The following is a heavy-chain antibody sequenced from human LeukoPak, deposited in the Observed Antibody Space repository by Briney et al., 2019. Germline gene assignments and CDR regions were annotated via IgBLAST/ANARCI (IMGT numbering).Heavy chain of an antibody. CDR1: GFTFDDYA. Sequence: QPGGPLRLSCAASGFTFDDYAMHWVRQAPGKGLEWVSLISGDGGSTYYADSVKGRFTISRDNSKNSLYLQMNSLRTEDTALYYCAKIQAFHAYYYDSSGYHDFDYWGQGTLVTVSS. CDR3: AKIQAFHAYYYDSSGYHDFDY. CDR2: ISGDGGST. J-gene: IGHJ4*02. D-gene: IGHD3-22*01. V-gene: IGHV3-43*02.